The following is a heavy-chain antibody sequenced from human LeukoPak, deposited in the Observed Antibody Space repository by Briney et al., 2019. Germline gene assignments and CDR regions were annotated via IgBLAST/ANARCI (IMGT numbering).Heavy chain of an antibody. D-gene: IGHD6-13*01. Sequence: GGSLRLSCAASGFTFSGYGMHWVRQAPGKGLEWLASIQYNGNNRYYANSVKGRFTLSRDNSGNTLYLQMNSLRAEDTAVYYCAKRDSAGSGTGKYYFDYWGQGTLVTVSS. CDR1: GFTFSGYG. V-gene: IGHV3-30*02. J-gene: IGHJ4*02. CDR3: AKRDSAGSGTGKYYFDY. CDR2: IQYNGNNR.